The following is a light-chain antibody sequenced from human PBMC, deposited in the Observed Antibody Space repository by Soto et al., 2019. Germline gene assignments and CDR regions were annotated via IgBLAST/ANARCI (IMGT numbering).Light chain of an antibody. CDR1: SSNLGDNT. CDR2: RNN. Sequence: QSVLTQPPSASGTPGQRVTISCSGSSSNLGDNTVNWYQQLPGTAPKLLIYRNNRRPSEVPDRFSGSKSGTSASLAISGLQSDDEADYYCCAYAGYSTFVFGTGTKLTVL. CDR3: CAYAGYSTFV. V-gene: IGLV1-44*01. J-gene: IGLJ1*01.